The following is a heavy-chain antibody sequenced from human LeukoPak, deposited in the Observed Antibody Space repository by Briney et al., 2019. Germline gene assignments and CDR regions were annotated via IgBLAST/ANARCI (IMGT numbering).Heavy chain of an antibody. J-gene: IGHJ3*02. CDR3: AKDHGWFGVSDAFDI. CDR2: INWEGGGT. D-gene: IGHD3-10*01. Sequence: QPGGSLRLSCAASGFSFDDYPMNWVRQAPGKGLEWVSLINWEGGGTYYADSVKGRFTISRDNSNNSLYLQMNSLRAEDTALYYCAKDHGWFGVSDAFDIWGQGTMVTVSS. V-gene: IGHV3-43*01. CDR1: GFSFDDYP.